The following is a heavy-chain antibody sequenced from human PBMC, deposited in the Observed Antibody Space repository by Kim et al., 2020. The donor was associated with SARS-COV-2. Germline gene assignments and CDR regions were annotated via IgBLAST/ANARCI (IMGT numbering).Heavy chain of an antibody. J-gene: IGHJ6*03. Sequence: SETLSLTCAVYGGSFSGYYWSWIRQPPGKGLEWIGEINHSGSTNYNPSLKSRVTISVDTSKNQFSLKLSSVTAADTAVYYCARGQVNYYYYYMDVWGKGTTVTVSS. CDR1: GGSFSGYY. V-gene: IGHV4-34*01. CDR3: ARGQVNYYYYYMDV. CDR2: INHSGST.